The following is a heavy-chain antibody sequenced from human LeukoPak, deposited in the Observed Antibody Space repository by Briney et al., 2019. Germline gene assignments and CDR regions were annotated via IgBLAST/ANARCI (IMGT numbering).Heavy chain of an antibody. CDR3: ARGDGYNDAEYLQH. J-gene: IGHJ1*01. CDR2: IWYDGSNK. Sequence: HPGGSLRLSCAASGFTFSSYGMHWVRQAPGKGLEWVEVIWYDGSNKYYGDSVKGRFTISRDNSKKTLYLQMNSLRVEDTAVYYCARGDGYNDAEYLQHWGQGTLVTVS. CDR1: GFTFSSYG. V-gene: IGHV3-33*01. D-gene: IGHD5-24*01.